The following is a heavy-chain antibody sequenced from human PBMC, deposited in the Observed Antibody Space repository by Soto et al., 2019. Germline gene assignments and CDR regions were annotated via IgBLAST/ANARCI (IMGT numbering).Heavy chain of an antibody. D-gene: IGHD3-9*01. CDR1: GGTFSSYA. CDR2: IIPIFGTA. V-gene: IGHV1-69*01. CDR3: ARASDGAGYEILTGDYYSGMDV. Sequence: QVQLVQSGAEVKKPGSSVKVSCKASGGTFSSYAISWVRQAPGQGLEWMGGIIPIFGTANYAQKFQGRVTITAYESTSTAYMELSSLRSEDTAVYYCARASDGAGYEILTGDYYSGMDVWGQGTTVTVSS. J-gene: IGHJ6*02.